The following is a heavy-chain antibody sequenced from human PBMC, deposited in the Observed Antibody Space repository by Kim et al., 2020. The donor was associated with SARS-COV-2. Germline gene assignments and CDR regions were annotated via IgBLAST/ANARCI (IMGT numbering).Heavy chain of an antibody. D-gene: IGHD4-17*01. CDR2: INPNGGST. V-gene: IGHV1-46*01. CDR1: GYTFTTYH. CDR3: ARSLSGGDYTFFLVY. Sequence: ASVKVSCKTSGYTFTTYHIHWVRQAPGQGLEWLGIINPNGGSTTYAQRSQGRVTLTRDTSTSTVYMELSSLRSEDTAVYYCARSLSGGDYTFFLVYWGQGTLVTVSS. J-gene: IGHJ4*02.